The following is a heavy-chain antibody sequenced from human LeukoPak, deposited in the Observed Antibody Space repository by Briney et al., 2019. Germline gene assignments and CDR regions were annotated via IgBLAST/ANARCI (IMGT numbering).Heavy chain of an antibody. V-gene: IGHV3-30*02. CDR1: GFTFSSYG. D-gene: IGHD1-26*01. CDR2: IRYDGSNK. Sequence: GGSLRLSCAASGFTFSSYGMHWVRQAPGRGLEWVAFIRYDGSNKYYADSVKGRFTISRDNSKNTLYLQMNSLRAEDTAVYYCAKDPQKWESYFDYWGQGTLVTVSS. J-gene: IGHJ4*02. CDR3: AKDPQKWESYFDY.